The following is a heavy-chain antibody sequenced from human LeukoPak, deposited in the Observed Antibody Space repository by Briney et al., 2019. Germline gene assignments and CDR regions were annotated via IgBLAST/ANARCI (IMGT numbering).Heavy chain of an antibody. Sequence: PGGSLRLSCAASGFTFSSYGMHWVRQAPGKGLEWVAVISYDGSNKYYADSVKGRFTISRDNSKNTLYLQMNSLRAEDTAVYYCAREWQWRPNWFDPWGQGTLVTVSS. V-gene: IGHV3-30*03. CDR2: ISYDGSNK. CDR3: AREWQWRPNWFDP. CDR1: GFTFSSYG. D-gene: IGHD6-19*01. J-gene: IGHJ5*02.